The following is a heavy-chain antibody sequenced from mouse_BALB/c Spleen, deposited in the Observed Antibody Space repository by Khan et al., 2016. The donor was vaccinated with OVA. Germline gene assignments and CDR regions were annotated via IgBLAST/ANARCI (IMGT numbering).Heavy chain of an antibody. V-gene: IGHV1-4*01. D-gene: IGHD2-4*01. CDR3: ARIYYDDDGYYAMDY. J-gene: IGHJ4*01. Sequence: VQLQESGAELARPGASVKMSCKASGYTFTSYTMHWVKQRPGQGLEWIGYINPSSAYTNYNQKFKDKATLTADKSSSTAYMQLSSLTSEDSAVYYCARIYYDDDGYYAMDYWGQGTSVTVSS. CDR1: GYTFTSYT. CDR2: INPSSAYT.